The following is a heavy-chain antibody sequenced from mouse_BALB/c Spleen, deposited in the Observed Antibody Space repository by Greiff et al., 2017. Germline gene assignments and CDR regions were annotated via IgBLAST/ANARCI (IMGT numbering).Heavy chain of an antibody. D-gene: IGHD2-3*01. V-gene: IGHV1-4*01. CDR1: GYTFTSYT. CDR3: ARGGYYSLFDYFDY. Sequence: QVQLKQSGAELARPGASVKMSCKASGYTFTSYTMHWVKQRPGQGLEWIGYINPSSGYTNYNQKFKDKATLTADKSSSTAYMQLSSLTSEDSAVYYCARGGYYSLFDYFDYWGQGTTLTVSS. J-gene: IGHJ2*01. CDR2: INPSSGYT.